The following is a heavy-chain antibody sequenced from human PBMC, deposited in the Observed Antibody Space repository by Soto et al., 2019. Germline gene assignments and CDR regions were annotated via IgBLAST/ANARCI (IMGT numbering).Heavy chain of an antibody. CDR2: IYYSGST. CDR1: GGSISSGDYY. D-gene: IGHD3-3*01. CDR3: ARDYYDFWSGYYTSAYYYGMDV. V-gene: IGHV4-30-4*01. J-gene: IGHJ6*02. Sequence: SETLSLTCTVSGGSISSGDYYWSWIRQPPGKGLEWIGYIYYSGSTYYNPSLKSRVTISVDTSKNQFSLKLSSVTAADTAVYYCARDYYDFWSGYYTSAYYYGMDVWGQGTTVTVS.